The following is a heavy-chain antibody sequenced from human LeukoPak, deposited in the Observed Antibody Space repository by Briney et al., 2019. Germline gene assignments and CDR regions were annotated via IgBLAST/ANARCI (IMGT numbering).Heavy chain of an antibody. CDR3: ARVGGAYYDFWSGYYRGNDWFDP. CDR2: IYTSGST. V-gene: IGHV4-61*02. Sequence: PSETLSLTCTVSSGSISSGSYYWSWIRQPAGKGLEWIGRIYTSGSTNYNPSLKSRVTISVDTSKNQFSLKLSSVTAADTAVYYCARVGGAYYDFWSGYYRGNDWFDPWGQGTLVTVSS. D-gene: IGHD3-3*01. J-gene: IGHJ5*02. CDR1: SGSISSGSYY.